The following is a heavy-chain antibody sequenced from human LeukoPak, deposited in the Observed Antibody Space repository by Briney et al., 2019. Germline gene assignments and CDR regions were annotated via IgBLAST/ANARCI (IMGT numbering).Heavy chain of an antibody. D-gene: IGHD6-13*01. CDR1: GYTFTGYY. Sequence: ASVKVSCEASGYTFTGYYMHWVRQAPGQGLEWMGWINPNSGGTNYAQKFQGWVTMTRDTSISTAYMELSRLRSDDTAVYYCARGGAAAGTSDTYYYYGMDVWGQGTTVTVSS. J-gene: IGHJ6*02. CDR2: INPNSGGT. CDR3: ARGGAAAGTSDTYYYYGMDV. V-gene: IGHV1-2*04.